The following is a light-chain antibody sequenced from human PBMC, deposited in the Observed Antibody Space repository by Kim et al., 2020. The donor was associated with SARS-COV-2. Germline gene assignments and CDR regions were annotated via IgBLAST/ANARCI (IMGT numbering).Light chain of an antibody. J-gene: IGKJ1*01. CDR2: DAS. Sequence: GDRVTITCRASQSISSWLAWYQQKPGKAPKLLIYDASSLESGVPSRFSGSGSGTEFTLTISSLQPDDFATYYCQQYNSYSWTFGQGIKV. V-gene: IGKV1-5*01. CDR1: QSISSW. CDR3: QQYNSYSWT.